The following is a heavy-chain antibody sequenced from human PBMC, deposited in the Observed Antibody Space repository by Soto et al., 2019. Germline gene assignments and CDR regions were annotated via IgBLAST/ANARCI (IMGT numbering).Heavy chain of an antibody. CDR3: ASSHAGAHITAAVH. CDR2: IYHSGST. J-gene: IGHJ4*02. V-gene: IGHV4-30-2*01. Sequence: QLQLQESGSGLVKPSQTLSLTWAVSGGSISSGGYSWSWIRQPPGKGLEWIGYIYHSGSTYYNPSLKSRVTISVDRSKNQFSLKLSSVTAADTAVYYCASSHAGAHITAAVHWGQGTLVTVSS. D-gene: IGHD6-13*01. CDR1: GGSISSGGYS.